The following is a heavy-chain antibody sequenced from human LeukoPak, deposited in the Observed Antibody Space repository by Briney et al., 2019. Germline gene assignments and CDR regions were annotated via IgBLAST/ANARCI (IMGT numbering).Heavy chain of an antibody. CDR1: GGTFSSYA. J-gene: IGHJ5*02. V-gene: IGHV1-69*05. D-gene: IGHD4-11*01. CDR2: IIPIFGTA. CDR3: ARGLLYSNYLEGWFDP. Sequence: ASVKVSCKASGGTFSSYAISWVRQAPGQGLEWMGGIIPIFGTANYAQKFQGRVTITTDESTSTAYMELSSLRSEDTAVYYCARGLLYSNYLEGWFDPWGQGTLVTVSS.